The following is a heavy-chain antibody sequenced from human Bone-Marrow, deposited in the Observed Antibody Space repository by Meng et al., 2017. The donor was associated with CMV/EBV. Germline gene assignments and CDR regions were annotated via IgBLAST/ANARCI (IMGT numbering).Heavy chain of an antibody. CDR2: IYYSGST. J-gene: IGHJ6*02. CDR3: ARGGVRDDFWSGYYSLRGGMDV. CDR1: GGSISSSSYY. D-gene: IGHD3-3*01. V-gene: IGHV4-39*01. Sequence: GSLRLSCTVSGGSISSSSYYWGWIRQPPGKGLEWIGSIYYSGSTYYNPSLKSRVTISVDTSKNQFSLKLSSVTAADTAVYYCARGGVRDDFWSGYYSLRGGMDVWGQGTTVTVAS.